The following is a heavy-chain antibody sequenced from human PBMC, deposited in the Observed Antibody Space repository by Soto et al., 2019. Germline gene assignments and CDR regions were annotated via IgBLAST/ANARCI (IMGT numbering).Heavy chain of an antibody. J-gene: IGHJ4*02. V-gene: IGHV1-3*01. D-gene: IGHD4-17*01. CDR2: INAGNGNT. CDR1: GYTFTSYA. Sequence: AASVKVSCKASGYTFTSYAMHWVRQAPGQRLEWMGWINAGNGNTKYSQKFQGRVTITRDTSASTAYMELSSLRSEDTAVYYCAREPHLYGDYALDYWGQGTLVTVSS. CDR3: AREPHLYGDYALDY.